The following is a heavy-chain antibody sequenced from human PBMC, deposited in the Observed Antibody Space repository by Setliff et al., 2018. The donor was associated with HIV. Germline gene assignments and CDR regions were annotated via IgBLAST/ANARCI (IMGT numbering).Heavy chain of an antibody. D-gene: IGHD2-21*02. J-gene: IGHJ4*02. CDR1: GGSISSSNNY. V-gene: IGHV4-39*01. Sequence: NPSETLSLTCTVSGGSISSSNNYWGWIRQPPGKGLEWIGSIYYSGSTHYNPSLKSRVTMSVDTSKNQFSLKLTSVTAADMALYYCARQQTALFVDYWGQGTLVTVSS. CDR2: IYYSGST. CDR3: ARQQTALFVDY.